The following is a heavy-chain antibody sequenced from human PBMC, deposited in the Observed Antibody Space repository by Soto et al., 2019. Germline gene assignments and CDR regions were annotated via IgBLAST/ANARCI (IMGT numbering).Heavy chain of an antibody. D-gene: IGHD1-7*01. CDR3: ARLGTAVTSVAHYGMDV. CDR2: IDPSDSYI. Sequence: GESLKISCKGSGYSFTTYWINWVRQMPGKGLEWMGKIDPSDSYINYSPSFQGHVSISLDKSISTAYLQWSSLKASDAAMYYCARLGTAVTSVAHYGMDVWGQGTTVTVSS. V-gene: IGHV5-10-1*01. CDR1: GYSFTTYW. J-gene: IGHJ6*02.